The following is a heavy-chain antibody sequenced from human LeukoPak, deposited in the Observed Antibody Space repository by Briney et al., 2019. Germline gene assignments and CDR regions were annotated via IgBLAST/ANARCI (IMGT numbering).Heavy chain of an antibody. CDR2: IYHSGST. CDR1: GYAISSGYF. D-gene: IGHD3-22*01. Sequence: PSETLSLTCSVSGYAISSGYFWGWIRQPPGKGLEWIGTIYHSGSTYYNPSLKSRVTISVDTSKNQFSLKLSSVTAADTAVYYCARNTYYYDSSLDYWGQGTLVTVSS. CDR3: ARNTYYYDSSLDY. J-gene: IGHJ4*02. V-gene: IGHV4-38-2*02.